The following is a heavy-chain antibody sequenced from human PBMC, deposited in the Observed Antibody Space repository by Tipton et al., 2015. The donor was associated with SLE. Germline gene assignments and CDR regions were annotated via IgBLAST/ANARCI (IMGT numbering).Heavy chain of an antibody. V-gene: IGHV3-48*03. CDR1: GFTFSSYE. J-gene: IGHJ4*02. CDR3: ARARRDGYNRSFDY. Sequence: SLRLSCAASGFTFSSYEMNWVRQAPGKGLEWVSYISSSGSTIYYADSVKGRFTISRDNAKNSLYLQMNSLRAEDTAVYYCARARRDGYNRSFDYWGQGTLVTVSS. D-gene: IGHD5-24*01. CDR2: ISSSGSTI.